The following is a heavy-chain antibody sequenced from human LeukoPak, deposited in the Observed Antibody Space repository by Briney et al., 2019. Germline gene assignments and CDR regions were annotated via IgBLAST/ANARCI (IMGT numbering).Heavy chain of an antibody. J-gene: IGHJ4*02. CDR2: TYYRSKWYN. CDR3: ARTSTVGYCSSTSCYETFDY. Sequence: SQTLSLTCAISGDSVSSNSAAWNWIRQSPSRGLEWLGRTYYRSKWYNDYAVSVKSRITINPDTSKNQFSLQLNSVTPEDTAVYYCARTSTVGYCSSTSCYETFDYWGQGTLVTVSS. CDR1: GDSVSSNSAA. D-gene: IGHD2-2*01. V-gene: IGHV6-1*01.